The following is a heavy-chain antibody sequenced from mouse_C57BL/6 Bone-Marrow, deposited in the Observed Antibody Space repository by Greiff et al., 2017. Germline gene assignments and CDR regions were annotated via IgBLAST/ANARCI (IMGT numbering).Heavy chain of an antibody. V-gene: IGHV5-6*01. Sequence: EVHLVESGGDLVKPGGSLKLSCAASGFTFSSYGMPWVRQAPDKGLEWVATISSGGSTTYYPDTVKGRFTISRDNAKNTLYLQMTRLKSEDTAMXYWARHAPWPVDYWGQGTTVTVSS. J-gene: IGHJ4*01. CDR1: GFTFSSYG. CDR2: ISSGGSTT. CDR3: ARHAPWPVDY.